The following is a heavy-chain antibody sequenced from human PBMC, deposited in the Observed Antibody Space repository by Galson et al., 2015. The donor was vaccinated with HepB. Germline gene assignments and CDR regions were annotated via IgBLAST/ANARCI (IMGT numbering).Heavy chain of an antibody. D-gene: IGHD3-22*01. Sequence: SVKVSCKASGYTFTSYYMHWVRQAPGRGLEWMGIINPSGGSTSYAQKFQGRVTMTRDTSTSTVYMELSSLRSEDTAVYYCARAPAHYYDSSGYCDYWGQGTLVTVSS. CDR3: ARAPAHYYDSSGYCDY. V-gene: IGHV1-46*01. J-gene: IGHJ4*02. CDR1: GYTFTSYY. CDR2: INPSGGST.